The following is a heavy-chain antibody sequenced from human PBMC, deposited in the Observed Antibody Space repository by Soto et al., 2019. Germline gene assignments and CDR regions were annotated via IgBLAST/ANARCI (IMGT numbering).Heavy chain of an antibody. CDR1: GGSISSGGYY. J-gene: IGHJ4*02. CDR2: IYYSGST. CDR3: ARGLNAGAYGGKLGFDY. V-gene: IGHV4-31*03. D-gene: IGHD4-17*01. Sequence: QVQLQESGPGLVKPSQTLSLTCTVSGGSISSGGYYWSWIRQHPGKGLEWIGYIYYSGSTYYNPSLKSRVTISVDTSKNQFSLKLSSVTAADTAVYYCARGLNAGAYGGKLGFDYWGQGTLVTVSS.